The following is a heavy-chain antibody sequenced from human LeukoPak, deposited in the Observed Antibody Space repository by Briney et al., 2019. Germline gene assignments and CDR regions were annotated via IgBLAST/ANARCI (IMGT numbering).Heavy chain of an antibody. V-gene: IGHV1-46*01. CDR3: TRQSLSRTTPFDY. CDR2: INPSDITT. D-gene: IGHD1-1*01. J-gene: IGHJ4*02. CDR1: EYTSSTSN. Sequence: ASVRVSSKEPEYTSSTSNINWVRQAPGQGLEWVGVINPSDITTSYAQKFQGRVTMTRDTSTSTVYMEVSSLRSEDTAVYYCTRQSLSRTTPFDYWGQGTLVTVSS.